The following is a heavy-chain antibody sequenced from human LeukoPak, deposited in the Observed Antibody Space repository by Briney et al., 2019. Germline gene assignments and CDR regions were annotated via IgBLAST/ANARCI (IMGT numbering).Heavy chain of an antibody. CDR3: ARNYGNYLRLGFDP. J-gene: IGHJ5*02. CDR2: MYYSGST. V-gene: IGHV4-39*01. CDR1: GGSISSSSYY. Sequence: SETLSLTCTVSGGSISSSSYYWGWIRQPPGKGLEWIGSMYYSGSTYYNPSLKSRVTISADTSKNQFSLKLSSVTAADTAVYYCARNYGNYLRLGFDPWGQGTLVTVSS. D-gene: IGHD4-11*01.